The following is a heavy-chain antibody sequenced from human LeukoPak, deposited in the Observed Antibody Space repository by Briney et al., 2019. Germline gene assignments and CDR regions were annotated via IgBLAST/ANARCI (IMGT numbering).Heavy chain of an antibody. D-gene: IGHD6-19*01. J-gene: IGHJ6*03. CDR1: GGSFSGYY. V-gene: IGHV4-34*01. CDR2: INHSGST. CDR3: ARESSGRSYYYYYYMDV. Sequence: SETLSLTCAVYGGSFSGYYWSWIRQPPGKGLEWIGEINHSGSTNYNPSLKSRVTISVDTSKNQFSLKLSSVTAADTVVYYCARESSGRSYYYYYYMDVWGKGTTVTVSS.